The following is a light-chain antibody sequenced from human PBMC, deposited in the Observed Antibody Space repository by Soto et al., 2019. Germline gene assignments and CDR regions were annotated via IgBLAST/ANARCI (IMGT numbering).Light chain of an antibody. CDR2: NTN. CDR1: TGAVTTAYY. J-gene: IGLJ2*01. Sequence: QAVVTQEPSLTVSPGGTVTLTCSSNTGAVTTAYYPNWFQQKPGQAPRALIYNTNNRHSWTPARFSGPLLGAKAALTRSDVQPEDEAEYLCLVYYRTLVVFGGGTKLTVL. CDR3: LVYYRTLVV. V-gene: IGLV7-43*01.